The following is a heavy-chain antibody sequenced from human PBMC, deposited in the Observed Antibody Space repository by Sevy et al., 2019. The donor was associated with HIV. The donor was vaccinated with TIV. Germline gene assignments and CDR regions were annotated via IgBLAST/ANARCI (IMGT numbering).Heavy chain of an antibody. CDR2: IIPIFERS. D-gene: IGHD2-2*01. V-gene: IGHV1-69*13. J-gene: IGHJ4*02. CDR3: TTSNTSDWHFAH. Sequence: ASVKVSCKASGDTFSSSSISWVRQAPGQGLEWMGRIIPIFERSNYALKFQGRLIITADESRNTAYMDLSTLRSDDTAVYYCTTSNTSDWHFAHWGPGTLVTVSS. CDR1: GDTFSSSS.